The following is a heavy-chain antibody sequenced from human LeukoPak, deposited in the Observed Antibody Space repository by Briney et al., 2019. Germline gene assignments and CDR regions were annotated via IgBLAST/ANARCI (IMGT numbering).Heavy chain of an antibody. D-gene: IGHD3-10*01. Sequence: GGSLRLSCAASGFTFSSYAMSWVRQAPGKGLEWVSAISGSGSSTYYADSVKGRFTISRDNSKNTLYLQMNSLRAEDTAVYYCAKDPRYGSGSYSDYWGQGTLVTVSS. CDR2: ISGSGSST. V-gene: IGHV3-23*01. J-gene: IGHJ4*02. CDR1: GFTFSSYA. CDR3: AKDPRYGSGSYSDY.